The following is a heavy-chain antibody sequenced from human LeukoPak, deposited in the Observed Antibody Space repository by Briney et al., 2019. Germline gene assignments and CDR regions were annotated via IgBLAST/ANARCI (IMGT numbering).Heavy chain of an antibody. J-gene: IGHJ4*02. CDR3: ARDYVDDIPMIKDY. D-gene: IGHD2-8*01. V-gene: IGHV1-46*01. CDR1: GYIFSNFF. CDR2: INLSGGST. Sequence: ASVTVSRKASGYIFSNFFSSYGITWVRQAPGQGLEWMGKINLSGGSTTYAQKFQGRVTMTRDTSTSTVYMELSSLRSEDTAVYYCARDYVDDIPMIKDYWGQGTLVTVSS.